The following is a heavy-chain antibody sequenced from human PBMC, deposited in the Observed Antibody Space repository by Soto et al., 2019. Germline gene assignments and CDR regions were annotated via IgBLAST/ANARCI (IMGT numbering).Heavy chain of an antibody. Sequence: SSETLSLTCAVYGGSFSGYYWSWIRQPPGKGLEWIGEINNSGSTNYNPSLKSRVTISVDTSKNQFSLKLSSVTAADTAVYYCARGPPQIYYYYYYYMDVWGKGTTVTVSS. J-gene: IGHJ6*03. V-gene: IGHV4-34*01. CDR2: INNSGST. CDR1: GGSFSGYY. CDR3: ARGPPQIYYYYYYYMDV.